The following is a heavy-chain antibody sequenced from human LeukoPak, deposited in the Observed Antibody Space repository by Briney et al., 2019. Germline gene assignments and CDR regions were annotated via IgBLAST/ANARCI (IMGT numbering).Heavy chain of an antibody. D-gene: IGHD1-1*01. Sequence: ASGKVSCKASGYTFIGYSIYWVRQAPGQGLEWMGRIDPDIGGTAYAQKFQDRVTVTCDTSINRVYIELSRLRCEQTAVYYCATDQSLGWERYPPHHWAQGTLVPVPS. V-gene: IGHV1-2*02. CDR1: GYTFIGYS. J-gene: IGHJ1*01. CDR3: ATDQSLGWERYPPHH. CDR2: IDPDIGGT.